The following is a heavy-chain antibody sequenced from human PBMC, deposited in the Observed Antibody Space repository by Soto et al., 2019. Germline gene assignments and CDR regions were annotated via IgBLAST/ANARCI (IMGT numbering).Heavy chain of an antibody. Sequence: GGSLRLSCAASGYTFSTYSMHWVRQAPGKGLEWVAVLSYDVRNNFYADSVKGRFTISRDNAKNTLYLQMNSLRAEDTAVYYCASQYGGYGWFDTWGQGTPVTVSS. D-gene: IGHD5-12*01. CDR2: LSYDVRNN. V-gene: IGHV3-30*14. CDR3: ASQYGGYGWFDT. CDR1: GYTFSTYS. J-gene: IGHJ5*02.